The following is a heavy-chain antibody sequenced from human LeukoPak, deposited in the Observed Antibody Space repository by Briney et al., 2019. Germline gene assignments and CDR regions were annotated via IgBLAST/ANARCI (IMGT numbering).Heavy chain of an antibody. Sequence: GGSLRLSCAASGFTFSSYSMNWVRQAPGKGLEWVSYISSSSSTIYYADSVKGRFTISRDNAKNSLYLQMNSLRAEDTAVYNCAKDSYSSSFGATYYFDYWGQGSLVTVSS. D-gene: IGHD6-6*01. CDR1: GFTFSSYS. J-gene: IGHJ4*02. V-gene: IGHV3-48*04. CDR3: AKDSYSSSFGATYYFDY. CDR2: ISSSSSTI.